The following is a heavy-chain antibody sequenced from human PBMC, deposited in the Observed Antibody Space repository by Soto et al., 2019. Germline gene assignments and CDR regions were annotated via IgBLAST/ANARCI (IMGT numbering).Heavy chain of an antibody. CDR2: MNPNSGNT. J-gene: IGHJ4*02. D-gene: IGHD4-17*01. CDR3: ARSTNDYGDRH. CDR1: GYTFTSYD. Sequence: QVQLVQSRTEVKKPGASVKVSCKASGYTFTSYDINWVRQATGQGLEWMGWMNPNSGNTGYAQKFQGRVTMTRNTSITTAYMELSSLRSEDRAVYYCARSTNDYGDRHWGQGALVTVPS. V-gene: IGHV1-8*01.